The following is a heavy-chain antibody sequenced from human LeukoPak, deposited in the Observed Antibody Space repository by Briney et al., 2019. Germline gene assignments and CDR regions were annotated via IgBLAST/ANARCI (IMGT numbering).Heavy chain of an antibody. V-gene: IGHV4-59*08. CDR2: IYYSGST. Sequence: SETLSLTFTVSGDSISSYYWSWIRQPPGKGLEWIGYIYYSGSTNYNPSLKSRVTISVDTSKNQFSLKPSSVTAADTAVYYCARMYYDLLTGYSFDAFEIWGQGTMVIVSS. J-gene: IGHJ3*02. CDR3: ARMYYDLLTGYSFDAFEI. CDR1: GDSISSYY. D-gene: IGHD3-9*01.